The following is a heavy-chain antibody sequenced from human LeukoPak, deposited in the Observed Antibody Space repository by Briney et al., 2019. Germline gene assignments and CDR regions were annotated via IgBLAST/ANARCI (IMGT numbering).Heavy chain of an antibody. D-gene: IGHD6-19*01. V-gene: IGHV4-39*07. CDR1: GASFRSANFF. J-gene: IGHJ6*03. CDR2: INHSGI. CDR3: ASARSGWSLNYYYYYMDV. Sequence: SETLSLTCTVSGASFRSANFFWAWLRQPPGKGLEWIGEINHSGIKYNPSLKSRVTISVDTSKNQFSLKLSSVTAADTAVYYCASARSGWSLNYYYYYMDVWGKGTTVTVSS.